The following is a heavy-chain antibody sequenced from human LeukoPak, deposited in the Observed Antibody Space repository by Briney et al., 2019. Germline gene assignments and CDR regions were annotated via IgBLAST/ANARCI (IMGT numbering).Heavy chain of an antibody. J-gene: IGHJ3*02. V-gene: IGHV3-23*01. D-gene: IGHD2-21*01. CDR3: AKDIPVDDAFDM. Sequence: GGSLRLSXAASGFTFSRYAMSWVRQAPGKGVEWVSAISGSGGSTYYAASVKGRFTISRDNSKNTLYLQMNSLRAEDTAVYYCAKDIPVDDAFDMWGQGTMVTVSS. CDR2: ISGSGGST. CDR1: GFTFSRYA.